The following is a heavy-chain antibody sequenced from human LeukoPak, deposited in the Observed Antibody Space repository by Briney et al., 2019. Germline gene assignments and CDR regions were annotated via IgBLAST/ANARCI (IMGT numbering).Heavy chain of an antibody. Sequence: SETLSLTCAVYGGSFSGYYWSWIRQPPGKGLEWIGEINHSGSTNYNPSLKSRVTISVDTSKNQFSLKLSSVTAADTAVYYCARGGYDYVWGSYRQNYYFDYWGQGTLVTVSS. D-gene: IGHD3-16*02. CDR2: INHSGST. V-gene: IGHV4-34*01. J-gene: IGHJ4*02. CDR1: GGSFSGYY. CDR3: ARGGYDYVWGSYRQNYYFDY.